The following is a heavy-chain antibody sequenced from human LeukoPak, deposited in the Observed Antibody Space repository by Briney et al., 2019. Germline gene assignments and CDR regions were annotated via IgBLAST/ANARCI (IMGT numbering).Heavy chain of an antibody. CDR2: ISYDGSNK. J-gene: IGHJ4*02. D-gene: IGHD6-19*01. CDR1: GFTFSSYG. V-gene: IGHV3-30*18. CDR3: AKEITRPNRAVAGLNY. Sequence: GGSLRLSCAASGFTFSSYGMHWARQAPGKGLEWVAVISYDGSNKYYADSVKGRFTISRDNSKNTLYLQMNSLRAEDTAMYYCAKEITRPNRAVAGLNYWGQGTLVTVSS.